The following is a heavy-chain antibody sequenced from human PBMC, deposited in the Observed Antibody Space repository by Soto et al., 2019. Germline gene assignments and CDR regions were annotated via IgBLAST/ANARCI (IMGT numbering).Heavy chain of an antibody. Sequence: ASVKVSCKASGYTFTSYGISWVRQAPGQGLEWMGWISAYNGNTNYAQKLQGRVTMTTDTSTSTAYMELRSLRSDDTAVYYCARDQSISWYPGGWFDPWGQGTLVTVSS. D-gene: IGHD6-13*01. CDR2: ISAYNGNT. J-gene: IGHJ5*02. CDR1: GYTFTSYG. V-gene: IGHV1-18*01. CDR3: ARDQSISWYPGGWFDP.